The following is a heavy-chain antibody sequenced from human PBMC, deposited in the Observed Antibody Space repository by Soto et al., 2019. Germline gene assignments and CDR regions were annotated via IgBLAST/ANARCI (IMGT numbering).Heavy chain of an antibody. CDR2: ISAYNGNT. J-gene: IGHJ6*02. V-gene: IGHV1-18*01. CDR3: ARDPIVVVAATTYYYYGMDV. D-gene: IGHD2-15*01. CDR1: GYTFTSYG. Sequence: ASVKVSCKASGYTFTSYGISWGRQAPGQGLEGMGWISAYNGNTNYAQKLQGRVTMTTATSTSTAYMELRSLRSDDTAVYYCARDPIVVVAATTYYYYGMDVWGQGTTVTVS.